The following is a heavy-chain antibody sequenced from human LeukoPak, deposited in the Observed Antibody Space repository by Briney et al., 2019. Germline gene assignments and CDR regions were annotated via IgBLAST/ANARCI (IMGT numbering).Heavy chain of an antibody. J-gene: IGHJ5*02. CDR2: IYHSGST. CDR3: ARGGYSYGS. D-gene: IGHD5-18*01. CDR1: GYSISSGYY. V-gene: IGHV4-38-2*02. Sequence: SETLSLTCTVSGYSISSGYYWGWIQQPPGKGLEWIGSIYHSGSTYYNPSLKSRVTISVDTSKNQFSLKLSSVTAADTAVYYCARGGYSYGSWGQGTLVTVSS.